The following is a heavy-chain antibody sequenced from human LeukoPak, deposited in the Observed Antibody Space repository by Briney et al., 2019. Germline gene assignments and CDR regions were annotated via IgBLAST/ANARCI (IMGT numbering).Heavy chain of an antibody. CDR2: IIPIFGTA. D-gene: IGHD5-18*01. CDR3: ARGRGYSYAHGDY. J-gene: IGHJ4*02. V-gene: IGHV1-69*06. Sequence: ASVKVSCKASGGTFSGYAISWVRQAPGQGLEWMGGIIPIFGTANYAQKFQGRVTITADKSTSTAYMELSSLRSEDTAVYYCARGRGYSYAHGDYWGQGTLVTVSS. CDR1: GGTFSGYA.